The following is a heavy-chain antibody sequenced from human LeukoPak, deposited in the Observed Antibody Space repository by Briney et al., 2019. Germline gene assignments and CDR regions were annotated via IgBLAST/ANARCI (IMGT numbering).Heavy chain of an antibody. Sequence: ASVKVSCKASGYTFTGYYMHWVRQAPGQGLEWMGWINPNSGGTNYAQKFKGRVTMTRDASISTAYMELSRLRADDTAVYYCAREYSSTAGYWGQGTLVTVSS. D-gene: IGHD6-13*01. J-gene: IGHJ4*02. CDR2: INPNSGGT. CDR3: AREYSSTAGY. CDR1: GYTFTGYY. V-gene: IGHV1-2*02.